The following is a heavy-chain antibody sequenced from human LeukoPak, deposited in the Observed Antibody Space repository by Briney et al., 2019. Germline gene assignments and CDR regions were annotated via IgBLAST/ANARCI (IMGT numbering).Heavy chain of an antibody. Sequence: ASVKVSCKASGYTFTSYGISWVRQAPGQGLEWMGWINTNTGNPTYAQGFTGRFVFSLGTSVSTAYLQISSLKAEDTAVYYCARDWRPYCSSTSCSTFDYWGQGTLVTVSS. D-gene: IGHD2-2*02. CDR1: GYTFTSYG. CDR2: INTNTGNP. CDR3: ARDWRPYCSSTSCSTFDY. J-gene: IGHJ4*02. V-gene: IGHV7-4-1*02.